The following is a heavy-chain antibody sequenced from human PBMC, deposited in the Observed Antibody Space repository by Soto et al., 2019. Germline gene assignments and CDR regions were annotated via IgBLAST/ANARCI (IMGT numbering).Heavy chain of an antibody. CDR1: GGSLSGYY. CDR2: VKDGGHT. Sequence: VQLQQWGAGLLKPSETLSLNCAVTGGSLSGYYWSWIRQPPGKGLEWIGEVKDGGHTNYSPSLRGGVTISSDTPNNHFSLRLNSVTAADTGVYYCARGQEGVVATHWDQGSLVTVSS. V-gene: IGHV4-34*01. CDR3: ARGQEGVVATH. J-gene: IGHJ4*02. D-gene: IGHD5-12*01.